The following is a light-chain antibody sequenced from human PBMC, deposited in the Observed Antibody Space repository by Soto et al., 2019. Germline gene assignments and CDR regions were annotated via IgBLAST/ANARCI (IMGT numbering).Light chain of an antibody. J-gene: IGKJ5*01. CDR3: KQYDTWSPVIT. V-gene: IGKV3D-15*01. Sequence: VLTQNAGTRALYAEERATVCCRAIPSCSSYLAWYQQNPGQAPSLLIYGASTRATGIPARFSGSGSGTEFTLTISRLSSQAFAVSFCKQYDTWSPVITFAQGTRLEI. CDR1: PSCSSY. CDR2: GAS.